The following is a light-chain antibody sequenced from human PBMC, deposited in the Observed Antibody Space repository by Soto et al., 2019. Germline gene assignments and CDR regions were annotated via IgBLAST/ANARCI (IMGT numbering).Light chain of an antibody. J-gene: IGLJ1*01. CDR3: CSYAGSYTLYV. CDR2: DVS. CDR1: SSDVGGYNY. V-gene: IGLV2-11*01. Sequence: SVLTQPRSVSGSPGQSVTIPCTGTSSDVGGYNYVSWYQQHPGKAPKLMIYDVSKGPSGVPDRFSGSKSGNTASLTISGLQAEDEADYYCCSYAGSYTLYVFGTGTKVTVL.